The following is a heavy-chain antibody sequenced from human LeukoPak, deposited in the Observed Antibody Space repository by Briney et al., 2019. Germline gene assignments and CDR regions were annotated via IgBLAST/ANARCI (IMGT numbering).Heavy chain of an antibody. D-gene: IGHD3-22*01. J-gene: IGHJ4*02. CDR3: AGEHYYDSSGHDY. V-gene: IGHV3-11*04. CDR1: GFTFSDYY. CDR2: ISSSGSTI. Sequence: GGSLRLSCAASGFTFSDYYMSWIRQAPGKGLEWVSYISSSGSTIYYADSVKGRFTISRDNAKNSLYLQMNSLRAEDTAVYYCAGEHYYDSSGHDYWGQGTLVTVSS.